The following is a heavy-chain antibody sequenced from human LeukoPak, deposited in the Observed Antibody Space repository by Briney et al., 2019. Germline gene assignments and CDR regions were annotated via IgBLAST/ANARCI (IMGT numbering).Heavy chain of an antibody. CDR2: IYYSGST. Sequence: SETLSLTCTVSGGSISSGGYYWSWIRQHPGKGLEWIGYIYYSGSTYYNPSLKSRVTISVDTSKNQFSLKLSSVTAADTAVYYCARGLGSGWFKLDYWGQGTLVTVSS. CDR1: GGSISSGGYY. V-gene: IGHV4-31*03. J-gene: IGHJ4*02. D-gene: IGHD6-19*01. CDR3: ARGLGSGWFKLDY.